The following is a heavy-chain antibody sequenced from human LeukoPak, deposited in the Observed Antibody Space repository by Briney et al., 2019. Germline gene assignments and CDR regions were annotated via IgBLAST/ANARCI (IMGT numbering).Heavy chain of an antibody. CDR2: IYPGDSDT. CDR3: ARQGTSGWTNYDY. Sequence: KVSCKASGYTFTSDWIAWVRQMPGKGLEWMGIIYPGDSDTRYSPSFQGQVTLSADKSINTAYLQWRSLKASDTAMYYCARQGTSGWTNYDYWGQGTLVTVSS. V-gene: IGHV5-51*01. J-gene: IGHJ4*02. D-gene: IGHD6-19*01. CDR1: GYTFTSDW.